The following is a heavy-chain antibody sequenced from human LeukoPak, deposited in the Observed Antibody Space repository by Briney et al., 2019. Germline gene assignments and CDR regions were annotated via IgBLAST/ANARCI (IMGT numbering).Heavy chain of an antibody. CDR2: INPNSGGT. CDR3: ARGSGTFYRDYYYMDV. Sequence: ASVKVSCKASGYTFTGYYMYWVRQAPGQGLEWMGWINPNSGGTKYAQKFQGRVTMTRDTSISTAYMELTRLRSDDTAVYYCARGSGTFYRDYYYMDVWGKGTTVTVSS. D-gene: IGHD3-10*01. V-gene: IGHV1-2*02. CDR1: GYTFTGYY. J-gene: IGHJ6*03.